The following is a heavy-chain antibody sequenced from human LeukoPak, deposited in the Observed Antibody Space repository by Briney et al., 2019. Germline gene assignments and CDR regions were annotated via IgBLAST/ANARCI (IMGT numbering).Heavy chain of an antibody. V-gene: IGHV3-30*03. D-gene: IGHD5-18*01. CDR1: GFTFSSYG. Sequence: GGSLRLSCAASGFTFSSYGMHWVRQAPGKGLEWVAVISYDGSNKYYADSVKGRFTISRDNSKNTLYLQMNSLRAEDTAVYYCAREDTFAPFSYWGQGTLVTVSS. CDR2: ISYDGSNK. J-gene: IGHJ4*02. CDR3: AREDTFAPFSY.